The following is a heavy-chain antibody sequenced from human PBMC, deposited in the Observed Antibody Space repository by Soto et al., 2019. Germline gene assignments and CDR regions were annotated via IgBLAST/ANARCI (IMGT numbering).Heavy chain of an antibody. D-gene: IGHD3-10*01. V-gene: IGHV1-2*06. J-gene: IGHJ5*02. CDR2: VNPNGGAT. CDR1: GYTFTDYC. Sequence: QVQLVQSGAEVKKPGASVKVSCQAAGYTFTDYCIHWVRQAPGQGLEWMGRVNPNGGATNYAQKFQDRRPMTRDTTITTAYIELTGQKSADTPTYVCTTDLSPLTSGRAGRDWFDPWGQGTLVSVSS. CDR3: TTDLSPLTSGRAGRDWFDP.